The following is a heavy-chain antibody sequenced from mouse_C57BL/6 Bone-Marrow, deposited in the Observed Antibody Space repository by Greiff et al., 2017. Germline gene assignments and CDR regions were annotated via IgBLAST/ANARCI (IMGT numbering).Heavy chain of an antibody. J-gene: IGHJ3*01. CDR3: ARETMIKSWFAY. D-gene: IGHD2-4*01. V-gene: IGHV5-4*01. Sequence: EVNVVESGGGLVKPGGSLKLSCAASGFTFSSYAMSWVRQTPEKRLEWVATISDGGSYTYYPDNVKGRFTISRDNAKNNLYLQMSHLKSEDTAMYYCARETMIKSWFAYWGQGTLVTVSA. CDR2: ISDGGSYT. CDR1: GFTFSSYA.